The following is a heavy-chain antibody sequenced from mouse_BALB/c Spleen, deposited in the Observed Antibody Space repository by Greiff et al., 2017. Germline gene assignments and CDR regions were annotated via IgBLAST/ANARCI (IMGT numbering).Heavy chain of an antibody. V-gene: IGHV14-4*02. CDR1: GFYIKDYY. CDR3: DALDNSGCVYAMDY. Sequence: VQLQQSGAELVRPGPSVKLSCTVSGFYIKDYYMHWVKQRPEQGLEWIGWIDPEIGDTDYAPKFQGKATMTADTTSNTAYLQLSRLTCEDTAVYCRDALDNSGCVYAMDYWGQGTSVTVSS. J-gene: IGHJ4*01. CDR2: IDPEIGDT. D-gene: IGHD3-2*02.